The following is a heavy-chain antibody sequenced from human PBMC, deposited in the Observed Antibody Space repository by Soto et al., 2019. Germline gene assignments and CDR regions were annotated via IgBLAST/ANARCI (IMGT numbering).Heavy chain of an antibody. J-gene: IGHJ4*02. V-gene: IGHV1-69*13. CDR1: RGTFSSYA. CDR2: IIPIFGTA. CDR3: ARAGYYYDSSGYYRL. Sequence: GASVKVSCKASRGTFSSYAISWVRQAPGQGLEWMGGIIPIFGTANYAQKFQGRVTITADESTSTAYMELSSLRSEDTAVYYCARAGYYYDSSGYYRLWGQGTLVTVSS. D-gene: IGHD3-22*01.